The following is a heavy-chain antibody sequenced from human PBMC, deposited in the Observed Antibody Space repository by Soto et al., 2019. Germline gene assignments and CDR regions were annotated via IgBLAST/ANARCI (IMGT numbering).Heavy chain of an antibody. CDR2: IYYSGST. V-gene: IGHV4-59*01. CDR3: ARGAESSGWPNWFDP. D-gene: IGHD6-19*01. J-gene: IGHJ5*02. CDR1: GGSISSYY. Sequence: SETLSLTCTASGGSISSYYWSWIRQPPGKGLEWIGYIYYSGSTNYNPSLKSRVTISVDTSKNQFSLKLSSVTAADTAVYYCARGAESSGWPNWFDPWGQGTPVTVSS.